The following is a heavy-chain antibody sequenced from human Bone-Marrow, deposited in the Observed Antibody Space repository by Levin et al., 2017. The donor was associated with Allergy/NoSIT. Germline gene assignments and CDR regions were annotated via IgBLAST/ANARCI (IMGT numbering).Heavy chain of an antibody. Sequence: GGSLRLSCAASGFMFDEYTMHWVRQAPGKGLEWISLITWDGVTSYYADFSKGRFIISRDNSRSSLYLQINSLTTEDTAFYYCARDMLRFCGAGSCPTLRLDSWGQGTLVTVSS. CDR3: ARDMLRFCGAGSCPTLRLDS. CDR2: ITWDGVTS. J-gene: IGHJ1*01. V-gene: IGHV3-43*01. CDR1: GFMFDEYT. D-gene: IGHD2-15*01.